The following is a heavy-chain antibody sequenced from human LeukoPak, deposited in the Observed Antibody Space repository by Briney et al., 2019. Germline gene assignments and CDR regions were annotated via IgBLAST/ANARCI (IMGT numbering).Heavy chain of an antibody. J-gene: IGHJ4*02. CDR2: IGTSSSTI. V-gene: IGHV3-48*02. D-gene: IGHD4-23*01. CDR1: GFTFSSYS. CDR3: ARHDYGGDSGDY. Sequence: PGGSLRLSCAASGFTFSSYSMNWVRQAPGKRLEWVSYIGTSSSTIYYADSVKGRFTISRDNAKNSLYLQMNSLRDEDTAVYYCARHDYGGDSGDYWGQGTLVTVSS.